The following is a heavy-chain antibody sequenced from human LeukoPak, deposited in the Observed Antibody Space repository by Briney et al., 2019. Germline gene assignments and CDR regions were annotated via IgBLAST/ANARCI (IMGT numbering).Heavy chain of an antibody. CDR1: GLNFSNYA. D-gene: IGHD4-17*01. V-gene: IGHV3-23*01. Sequence: PGGSLRLSCTASGLNFSNYATAWVRQAPGKGLEWVSSITGSGRGTYYADSVKGRFSVSRDNSQNTVFLHMNSLRADDTALYYCSKDPNGDYVGAFDMWGPGTMVTVSS. J-gene: IGHJ3*02. CDR3: SKDPNGDYVGAFDM. CDR2: ITGSGRGT.